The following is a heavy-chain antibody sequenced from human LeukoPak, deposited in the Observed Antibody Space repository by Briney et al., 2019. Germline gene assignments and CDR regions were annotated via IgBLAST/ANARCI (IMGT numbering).Heavy chain of an antibody. CDR3: ARTYYYDSSGYYYGWYFDL. CDR2: ISAYNGNT. CDR1: SYTFTSYG. Sequence: ASVKVSCKASSYTFTSYGISWVRQAPGQGLEWMGWISAYNGNTNYAQKLQGRVTMTTDTSTSTAYMELRSLRSDDTAVYYCARTYYYDSSGYYYGWYFDLWGRGTLVTVSS. J-gene: IGHJ2*01. V-gene: IGHV1-18*01. D-gene: IGHD3-22*01.